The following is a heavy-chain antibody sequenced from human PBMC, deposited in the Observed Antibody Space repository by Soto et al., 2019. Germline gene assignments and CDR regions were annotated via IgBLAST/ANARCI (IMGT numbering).Heavy chain of an antibody. J-gene: IGHJ4*02. V-gene: IGHV4-39*01. CDR3: ASGRAYCSGGSCSEDPFDY. CDR1: GGSISSSSYY. Sequence: SETLSLTCTVSGGSISSSSYYWGWIRQPPGKGLEWIGSIYYSGSTYYNPSLKSRVTISVDTSKNQFSLKLSSVTAADTAVYYCASGRAYCSGGSCSEDPFDYWGQGTLVTVSS. CDR2: IYYSGST. D-gene: IGHD2-15*01.